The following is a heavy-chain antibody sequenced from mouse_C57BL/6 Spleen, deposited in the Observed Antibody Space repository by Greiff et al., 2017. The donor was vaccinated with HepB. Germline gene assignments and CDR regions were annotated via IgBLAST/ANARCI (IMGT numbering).Heavy chain of an antibody. Sequence: VQLQQPGAELVKPGASVKLSCKASGYTFTSYWMQWVKQRPGQGLEWIGEIDPSDSYTNYNQKFKGKATLTVDTSSSTAYMQFSSLTSEDSAVYYCARRAIYYDYHFDYWGQGTTLTVSS. D-gene: IGHD2-4*01. CDR1: GYTFTSYW. V-gene: IGHV1-50*01. CDR2: IDPSDSYT. J-gene: IGHJ2*01. CDR3: ARRAIYYDYHFDY.